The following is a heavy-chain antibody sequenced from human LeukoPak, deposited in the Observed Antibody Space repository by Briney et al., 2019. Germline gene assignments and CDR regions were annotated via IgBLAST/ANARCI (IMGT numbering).Heavy chain of an antibody. J-gene: IGHJ6*03. V-gene: IGHV4-39*01. D-gene: IGHD3-22*01. CDR3: ARHPVNYYDSSGYYYFRYYYYYMDV. CDR2: IYYSGST. Sequence: SETLSLTCTVSGGSISSSSYYWGWIRQPPGRGLEWIGSIYYSGSTYYNPSLKSRVTISVHTSKNQFSLKLSSVNAADTAVYYCARHPVNYYDSSGYYYFRYYYYYMDVWGKGTTVTVSS. CDR1: GGSISSSSYY.